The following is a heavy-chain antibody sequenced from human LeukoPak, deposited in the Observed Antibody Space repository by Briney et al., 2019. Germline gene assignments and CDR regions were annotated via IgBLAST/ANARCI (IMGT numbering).Heavy chain of an antibody. CDR3: AVVVTGY. CDR1: GFTFSSYG. Sequence: GRSLRLSCAASGFTFSSYGMHWVRQAPGKGLEWVAVISYDGSNKYYADSVKGRFTISRDNSKNTLYLQMNSLRAEDTAVYYCAVVVTGYWGQGTLVTVSS. J-gene: IGHJ4*02. CDR2: ISYDGSNK. V-gene: IGHV3-30*03. D-gene: IGHD3-22*01.